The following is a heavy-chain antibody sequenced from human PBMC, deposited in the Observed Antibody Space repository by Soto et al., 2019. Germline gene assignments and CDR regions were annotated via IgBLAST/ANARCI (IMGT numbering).Heavy chain of an antibody. D-gene: IGHD6-25*01. CDR2: IYYSGST. CDR1: GGSIKSGGYY. V-gene: IGHV4-31*03. Sequence: QVQLQESGPGLVKTSQPLSITCTVSGGSIKSGGYYWSWLRQHPGQCLEWSGYIYYSGSTDYNPFLQSRVTISEDTAKNQFTFKLGALTAADTAVYYCARRGYPWGQGTLVTVSS. CDR3: ARRGYP. J-gene: IGHJ5*02.